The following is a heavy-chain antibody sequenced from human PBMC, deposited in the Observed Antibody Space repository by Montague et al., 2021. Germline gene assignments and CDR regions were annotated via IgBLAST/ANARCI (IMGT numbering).Heavy chain of an antibody. CDR2: ISYDGSHK. Sequence: SLRLSCAASGFTFSTSAMHWIRQAPGKGLEWVAVISYDGSHKYYADSAMGRFTISRDNSKNTLSLQVNSLRGDDTAVYYCARGSTMVRGVTAIIQSPFDYWGQGTLVTVSS. CDR1: GFTFSTSA. J-gene: IGHJ4*02. V-gene: IGHV3-30*04. CDR3: ARGSTMVRGVTAIIQSPFDY. D-gene: IGHD3-10*01.